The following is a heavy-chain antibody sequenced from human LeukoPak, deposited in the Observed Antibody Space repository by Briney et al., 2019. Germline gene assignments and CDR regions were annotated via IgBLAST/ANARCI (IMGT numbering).Heavy chain of an antibody. Sequence: SETLSLTCTVSGGSISSSTYYWGWIRQPPGKGLEWIGNIYYSGSTYYNPSLKSRLSISVDTSKNQFSLKLRSVTAADTAFYYCARRSESYFSLWGQGTLVTVSS. CDR3: ARRSESYFSL. CDR1: GGSISSSTYY. J-gene: IGHJ4*02. D-gene: IGHD1-26*01. CDR2: IYYSGST. V-gene: IGHV4-39*07.